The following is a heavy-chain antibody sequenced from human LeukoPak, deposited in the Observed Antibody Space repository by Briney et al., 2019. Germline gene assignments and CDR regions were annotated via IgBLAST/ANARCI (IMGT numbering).Heavy chain of an antibody. V-gene: IGHV3-21*01. CDR3: ARDGDYDSSGYTDAFDI. D-gene: IGHD3-22*01. Sequence: PGGSLRLSCAASGFTFSSYSMNWVRQAPGKGLEWVSSISSSSSYIYYADSVKGRFTISRDNAKNSLCLQMNSLRAEDTAVYYCARDGDYDSSGYTDAFDIWGQGTMVTVSS. CDR2: ISSSSSYI. J-gene: IGHJ3*02. CDR1: GFTFSSYS.